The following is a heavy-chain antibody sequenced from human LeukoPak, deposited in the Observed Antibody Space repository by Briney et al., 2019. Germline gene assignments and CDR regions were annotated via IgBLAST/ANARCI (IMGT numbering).Heavy chain of an antibody. V-gene: IGHV1-46*01. CDR1: GYTFTSYG. CDR3: ARPGRGTSWRGEIDY. Sequence: ASVNVSCKASGYTFTSYGISWVRQAPGQGLEWMGIINPSGGSTSYAQKFQGRVTMTRDTSTSTVYMELSSLRSEDTAVYYCARPGRGTSWRGEIDYWGQGTLVTVSS. D-gene: IGHD2-2*01. J-gene: IGHJ4*02. CDR2: INPSGGST.